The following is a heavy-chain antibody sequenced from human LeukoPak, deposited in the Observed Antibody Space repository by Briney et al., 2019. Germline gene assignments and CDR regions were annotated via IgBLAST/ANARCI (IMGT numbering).Heavy chain of an antibody. CDR2: ISTYNGNT. CDR3: ARDYSGNWFDP. CDR1: GYTFTSYD. D-gene: IGHD1-26*01. V-gene: IGHV1-18*01. J-gene: IGHJ5*02. Sequence: ASVKVSCKASGYTFTSYDISWVRQAPGQGLEWMGWISTYNGNTNYAQKLQGRVTMTTDTITTTAYMELRSLRSDDTAVYYCARDYSGNWFDPWGQGTLVTVSS.